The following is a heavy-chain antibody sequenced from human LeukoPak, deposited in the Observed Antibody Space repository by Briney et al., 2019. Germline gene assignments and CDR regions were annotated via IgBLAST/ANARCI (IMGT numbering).Heavy chain of an antibody. CDR1: GGSFSGYY. D-gene: IGHD1-14*01. V-gene: IGHV4-34*01. Sequence: SETLSLTCAVYGGSFSGYYWSWIRQPPGKGLEWIGEINHSGSTNYNPSLKSRVTISVDTSKNQFSLKLSSVTTADTAVYYCARGPIARLYGTLDYWGQGTLVTVSS. J-gene: IGHJ4*02. CDR3: ARGPIARLYGTLDY. CDR2: INHSGST.